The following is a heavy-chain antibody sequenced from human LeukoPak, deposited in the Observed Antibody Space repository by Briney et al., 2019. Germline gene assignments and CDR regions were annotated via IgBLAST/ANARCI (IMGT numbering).Heavy chain of an antibody. CDR3: AKDLGYYYDSSGYPLDY. CDR2: ISGSGGST. J-gene: IGHJ4*02. CDR1: GFSVSSNY. D-gene: IGHD3-22*01. V-gene: IGHV3-23*01. Sequence: GGSLRLSSAASGFSVSSNYMSWVRQAPGKGLEWVSAISGSGGSTYYADSVKGRFTISRDNSKNTLYLQMNSLRAEDTAVYYCAKDLGYYYDSSGYPLDYWGQGTLVTVSS.